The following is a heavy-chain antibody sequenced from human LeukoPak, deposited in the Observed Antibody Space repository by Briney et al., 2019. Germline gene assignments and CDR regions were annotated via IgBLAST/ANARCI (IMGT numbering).Heavy chain of an antibody. D-gene: IGHD5-12*01. V-gene: IGHV1-8*01. J-gene: IGHJ6*02. Sequence: ASVKVSCKASGYTFTSYDINWVRQATGRGLEWMGWMNPNSGNTGYAQKFQGRVTMTRNTSISTAYMELSSLRSEDTAVYYCARGQGPSMVATFTYYYYYGMDVWGQGTTVTVSS. CDR2: MNPNSGNT. CDR3: ARGQGPSMVATFTYYYYYGMDV. CDR1: GYTFTSYD.